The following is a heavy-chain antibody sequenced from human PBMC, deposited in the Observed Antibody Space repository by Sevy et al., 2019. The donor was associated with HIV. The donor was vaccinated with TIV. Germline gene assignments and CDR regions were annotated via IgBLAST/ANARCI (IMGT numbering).Heavy chain of an antibody. D-gene: IGHD3-22*01. CDR3: ASGYYSTAEYFQH. J-gene: IGHJ1*01. V-gene: IGHV3-48*02. Sequence: GGSLRLSCAASGFTFSDNSMNWVRQAPGKGLEWVSFISSSSSARYYAAPVKGRFTISRDNAKNSLYLQMSSLRDEDTAVYYCASGYYSTAEYFQHWGQGTLVTVSS. CDR2: ISSSSSAR. CDR1: GFTFSDNS.